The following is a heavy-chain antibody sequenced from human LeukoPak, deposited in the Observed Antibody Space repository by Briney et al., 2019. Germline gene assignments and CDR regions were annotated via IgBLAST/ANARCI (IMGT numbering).Heavy chain of an antibody. CDR3: ARDASSGWYRDDAFDI. D-gene: IGHD6-19*01. V-gene: IGHV1-2*02. CDR1: GYTFTGYY. CDR2: INPNSGGT. J-gene: IGHJ3*02. Sequence: AASVKVSCKASGYTFTGYYMHWVRQAPGQGLEWMGWINPNSGGTNYAQKFQGRVTMTRDKSISTAYMELGRLRSDDTAVYYCARDASSGWYRDDAFDIWGQGTVVTVSS.